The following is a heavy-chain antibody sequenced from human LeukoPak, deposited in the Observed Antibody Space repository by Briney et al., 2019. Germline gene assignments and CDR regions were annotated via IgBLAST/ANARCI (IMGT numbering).Heavy chain of an antibody. CDR1: GGSISSYY. V-gene: IGHV4-4*07. D-gene: IGHD2-21*02. CDR2: IHTSGST. Sequence: PSETLSLTCTVSGGSISSYYWTWIRQPAGKGLEWIGRIHTSGSTNYNPSLKSRVTMSVDTSNNQFSLKLTSVTAADTAVYYCARETEVPAGRSWDFWGQGTLATVSS. CDR3: ARETEVPAGRSWDF. J-gene: IGHJ4*02.